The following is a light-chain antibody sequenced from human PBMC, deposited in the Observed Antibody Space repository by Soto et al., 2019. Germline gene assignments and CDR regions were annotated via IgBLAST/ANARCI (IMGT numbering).Light chain of an antibody. J-gene: IGKJ5*01. CDR1: QDISNY. Sequence: DIQMTQSPSSLSASVGDRVTIACQASQDISNYLHWYQQKPGKAPKLLIYDASNLETGVPSRFSGSGSGTDFTFTISSLQPEDIATYYCQQYDNSPRAINCGQGTRLELK. V-gene: IGKV1-33*01. CDR2: DAS. CDR3: QQYDNSPRAIN.